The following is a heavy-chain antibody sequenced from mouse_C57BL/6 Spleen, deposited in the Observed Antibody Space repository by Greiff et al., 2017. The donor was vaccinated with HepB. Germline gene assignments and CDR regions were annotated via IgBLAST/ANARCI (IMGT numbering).Heavy chain of an antibody. V-gene: IGHV1-64*01. CDR3: ARERDEGPFAY. CDR2: IHPNSGST. Sequence: VQLQESGAELVKPGASVKLSCKASGYTFTSYWMHWVKQRPGQGLEWIGMIHPNSGSTNYNEKFKSNATLTVDKSSSTAYMQLSSLTSEDSAVYYCARERDEGPFAYWGQGTLVTVSA. CDR1: GYTFTSYW. J-gene: IGHJ3*01. D-gene: IGHD3-3*01.